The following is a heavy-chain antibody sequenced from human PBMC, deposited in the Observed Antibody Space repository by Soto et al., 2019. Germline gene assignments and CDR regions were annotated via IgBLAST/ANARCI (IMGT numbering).Heavy chain of an antibody. CDR1: GFTFSSYA. J-gene: IGHJ4*02. D-gene: IGHD3-22*01. CDR2: ISYDGSNK. Sequence: GGSLRLSCAASGFTFSSYAMHWVRQAPGKGLEWVAVISYDGSNKYYADSVKGRFTISRDNAKNTLYLQMNSLRAEDTAVYYCTRDFDRWGQGTLVTVSS. V-gene: IGHV3-30-3*01. CDR3: TRDFDR.